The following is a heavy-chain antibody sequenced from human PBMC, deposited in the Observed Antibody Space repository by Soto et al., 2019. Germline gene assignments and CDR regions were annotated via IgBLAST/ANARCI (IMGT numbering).Heavy chain of an antibody. CDR2: IYYSGST. Sequence: QVQLQESGPGLVKPSETLSLTCTVSGGSISSYYWSWIRQPPGKGLEWIGYIYYSGSTNYNPSLKSRVTISVDTSKNQFSLKLSSVTAADTAVYYCARFGGRSDYGDAGWYFDLWGRGTLVTVSS. V-gene: IGHV4-59*01. D-gene: IGHD4-17*01. CDR1: GGSISSYY. CDR3: ARFGGRSDYGDAGWYFDL. J-gene: IGHJ2*01.